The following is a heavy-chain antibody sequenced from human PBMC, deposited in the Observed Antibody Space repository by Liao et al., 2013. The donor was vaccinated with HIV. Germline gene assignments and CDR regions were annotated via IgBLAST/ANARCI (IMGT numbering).Heavy chain of an antibody. CDR3: ARGGQQLNDAFDI. D-gene: IGHD5-24*01. CDR1: GGSFSGYY. V-gene: IGHV4-34*02. J-gene: IGHJ3*02. CDR2: INRSGST. Sequence: QVHLQQWGAGLLKPSETLSLTCAVYGGSFSGYYWSWIRQAPGKGLEWIGEINRSGSTNYNPSLKSRVIISVDTSKNQFSLRLNSVTAADTGVYYCARGGQQLNDAFDIWGQGTMVIVS.